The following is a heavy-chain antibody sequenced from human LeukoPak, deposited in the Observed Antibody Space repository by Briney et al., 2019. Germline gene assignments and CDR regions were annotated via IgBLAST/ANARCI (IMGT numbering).Heavy chain of an antibody. V-gene: IGHV3-30*02. CDR2: IWYDGSNK. D-gene: IGHD6-6*01. Sequence: PGGSLRLSCAAPGFTFSSYGMHWVRQAPGKGLEWVAVIWYDGSNKYYADSVKGRFTISRDNSKNTLYLQMNSLRAEDTAVYYCAKTGSSEVDYWGQGTLVTVSS. CDR3: AKTGSSEVDY. J-gene: IGHJ4*02. CDR1: GFTFSSYG.